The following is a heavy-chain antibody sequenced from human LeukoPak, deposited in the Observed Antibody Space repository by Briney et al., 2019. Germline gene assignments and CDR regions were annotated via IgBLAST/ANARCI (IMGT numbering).Heavy chain of an antibody. V-gene: IGHV2-70*11. Sequence: SGPALVKPTQTLTLTCTFSGFSLTISGMCVSWIRQPPGKALEWLARIDWDDDKYYSTSLKTRLTISKDTSKSQRFLTVINMDTVDTVTYDRARIPVFYVSEAYFDSWGQGILVTVSS. J-gene: IGHJ4*02. CDR2: IDWDDDK. CDR1: GFSLTISGMC. D-gene: IGHD3-22*01. CDR3: ARIPVFYVSEAYFDS.